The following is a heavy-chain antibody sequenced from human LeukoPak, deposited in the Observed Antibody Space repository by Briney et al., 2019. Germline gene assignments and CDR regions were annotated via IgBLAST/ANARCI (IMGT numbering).Heavy chain of an antibody. D-gene: IGHD6-19*01. V-gene: IGHV4-4*09. Sequence: SETLSLTCTVSGGSISGYYWSWIRQPPAKGLEWIGYIYTSGSTNYNPSLKSRVTISVDTSKNQFSLKLSSVTAADTAVYYCARRYSSGWNDAFDIWGQGTMVTVSS. J-gene: IGHJ3*02. CDR3: ARRYSSGWNDAFDI. CDR2: IYTSGST. CDR1: GGSISGYY.